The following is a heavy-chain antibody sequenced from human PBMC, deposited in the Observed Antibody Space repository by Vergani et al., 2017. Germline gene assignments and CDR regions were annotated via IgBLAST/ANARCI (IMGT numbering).Heavy chain of an antibody. CDR1: GFTFSSYA. D-gene: IGHD2-2*02. V-gene: IGHV3-30-3*01. CDR3: ARLAGYCSSTSCYTGIVDY. CDR2: ISYDGSNK. Sequence: QVQLVESGGGVVQPGRSLRLSCAASGFTFSSYAIHWVRQAPGKGLEWVAVISYDGSNKYYADSVKGRFTISRNNSKNTLYLQMNSLRAEDTAVYYCARLAGYCSSTSCYTGIVDYWGQGTLVTVSS. J-gene: IGHJ4*02.